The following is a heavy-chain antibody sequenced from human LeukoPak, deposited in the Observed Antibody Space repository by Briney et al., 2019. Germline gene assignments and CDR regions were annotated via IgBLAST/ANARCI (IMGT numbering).Heavy chain of an antibody. Sequence: GASVKDSCKASGYTFTNYYMHWVRQAPGQGLEWMGIINPSGGTTTYAHKFQDRVTMTRDTSTSTVYMEVSSLRPEDTAVYYCARPTSIIPASNVYYYYYAMDVWGQGTTVTVSS. CDR1: GYTFTNYY. D-gene: IGHD2-2*01. CDR2: INPSGGTT. V-gene: IGHV1-46*01. J-gene: IGHJ6*02. CDR3: ARPTSIIPASNVYYYYYAMDV.